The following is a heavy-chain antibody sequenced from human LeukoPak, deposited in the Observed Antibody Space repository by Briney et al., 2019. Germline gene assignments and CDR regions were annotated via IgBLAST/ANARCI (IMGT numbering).Heavy chain of an antibody. CDR3: IKDLRLDLHLDTFEI. V-gene: IGHV3-9*01. J-gene: IGHJ3*02. D-gene: IGHD1-7*01. Sequence: GRSLRLSCAASGFTFDDYAMHWVRPAPGKGLEWVSSISWDSGHSVHADAVQGRFTISRDNAKNSLYLQMNNLRPEDTALYYCIKDLRLDLHLDTFEIWGQGTMVTVSS. CDR2: ISWDSGHS. CDR1: GFTFDDYA.